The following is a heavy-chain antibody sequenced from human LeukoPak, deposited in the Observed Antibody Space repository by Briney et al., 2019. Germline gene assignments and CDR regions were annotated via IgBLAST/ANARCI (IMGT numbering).Heavy chain of an antibody. V-gene: IGHV3-7*01. CDR2: IKQDGSEK. J-gene: IGHJ4*02. CDR3: ARDRSGDYGSYLDY. CDR1: GFTFSSYW. Sequence: PGGPLRLSCAASGFTFSSYWMSWVRQAPGKGLEWVANIKQDGSEKYYVDSVKGRFTISRDNAKNSLYLQMNSLRAEDTAVYYCARDRSGDYGSYLDYWGQGTLVTVSS. D-gene: IGHD3-16*02.